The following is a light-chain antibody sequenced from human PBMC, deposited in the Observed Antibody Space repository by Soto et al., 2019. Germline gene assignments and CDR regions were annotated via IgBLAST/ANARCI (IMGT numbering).Light chain of an antibody. CDR2: INN. V-gene: IGLV1-47*01. J-gene: IGLJ1*01. CDR3: AAWDDSSREV. CDR1: TSNIGSNY. Sequence: CVLAQPPSASGTPGQRVASSCSGSTSNIGSNYVYWYQQLPGSAPKLLIYINNQRPSGVPDRFSGSKSGTSASLAISGLRSEDEADYYCAAWDDSSREVFGTGTKVTVL.